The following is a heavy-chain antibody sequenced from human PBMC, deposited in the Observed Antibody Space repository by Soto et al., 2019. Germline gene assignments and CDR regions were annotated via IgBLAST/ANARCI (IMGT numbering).Heavy chain of an antibody. D-gene: IGHD5-18*01. J-gene: IGHJ3*01. CDR2: IGSSGAYI. CDR1: GSSFSSYS. Sequence: GGSLRLSCAASGSSFSSYSMNWVRQAPGKGLEWVSSIGSSGAYINYSDSVKGRFTISRDNAKNSRYLQMNSLRAEDTAMYYCARVGWIQLRDAFDFWGQGTMVTVSS. CDR3: ARVGWIQLRDAFDF. V-gene: IGHV3-21*01.